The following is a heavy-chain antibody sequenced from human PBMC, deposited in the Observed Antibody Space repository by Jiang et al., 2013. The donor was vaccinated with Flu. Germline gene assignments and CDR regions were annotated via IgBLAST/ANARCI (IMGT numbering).Heavy chain of an antibody. J-gene: IGHJ6*03. V-gene: IGHV6-1*01. CDR2: TYYRSKWYN. D-gene: IGHD3-22*01. Sequence: QTLSLTCAISGDSVSSNSAAWNWIRQSPSRGLEWLGRTYYRSKWYNDYAVSVKSRITINPDTSKNQFSLQLNSVTPEDTAVYYCAREIPVDYYDSSGYYPASYYYYYMDVWAKGPRSPSP. CDR1: GDSVSSNSAA. CDR3: AREIPVDYYDSSGYYPASYYYYYMDV.